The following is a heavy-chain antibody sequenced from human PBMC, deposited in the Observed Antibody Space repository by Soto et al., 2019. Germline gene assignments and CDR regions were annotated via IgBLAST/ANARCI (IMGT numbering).Heavy chain of an antibody. CDR3: ARQADYYDSSGYYFIDY. V-gene: IGHV4-39*01. D-gene: IGHD3-22*01. CDR1: GGSISSSSYC. CDR2: IYYSGST. J-gene: IGHJ4*02. Sequence: SETLSLPCTVSGGSISSSSYCWGWIRQPPGKGLEWIGSIYYSGSTYYNPSLKSRVTISVDTSKNQFSLKLSSVTAADTAGYYCARQADYYDSSGYYFIDYWVQGTLVTVSS.